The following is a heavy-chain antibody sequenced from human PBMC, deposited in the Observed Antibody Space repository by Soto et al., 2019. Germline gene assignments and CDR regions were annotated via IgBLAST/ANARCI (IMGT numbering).Heavy chain of an antibody. CDR2: INGRGNYI. CDR3: VREDAILGTTSAFDY. CDR1: GFTFSTYT. V-gene: IGHV3-21*01. J-gene: IGHJ4*02. Sequence: GGSLRLSCASSGFTFSTYTMNWVRQAPGKGLEWVSSINGRGNYIYYAESVKGRFTISRDNAKNSLYLQMDRLRAEDTALYYCVREDAILGTTSAFDYWGRGALVTVS. D-gene: IGHD1-26*01.